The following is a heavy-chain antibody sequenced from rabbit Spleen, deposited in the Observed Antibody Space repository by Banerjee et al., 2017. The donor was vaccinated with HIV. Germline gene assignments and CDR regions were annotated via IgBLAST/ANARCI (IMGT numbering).Heavy chain of an antibody. Sequence: LEESGGGLVKPEGSLTLTCKASGFSFSDRDVMCWVRQAPGKGLQWIACINASTGKPVYATWASGRFTISRTSSTTVTLRMTSLTAADRATYFCARDLVGVIGWNFYLWGPGTLVTVS. CDR2: INASTGKP. J-gene: IGHJ4*01. CDR3: ARDLVGVIGWNFYL. V-gene: IGHV1S45*01. D-gene: IGHD2-1*01. CDR1: GFSFSDRDV.